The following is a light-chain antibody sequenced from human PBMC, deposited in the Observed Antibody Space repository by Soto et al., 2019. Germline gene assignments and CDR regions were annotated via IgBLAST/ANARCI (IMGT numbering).Light chain of an antibody. CDR3: AAWDDRLSAVV. V-gene: IGLV1-44*01. CDR2: SND. CDR1: SSNIGSNT. Sequence: QSVLTQPPSASGTPGPRVTISCSGSSSNIGSNTVNWYQQLPGTAPKLLIYSNDQRPSGVPDRFSGSKSGTSASLAISGLQSEDEADYYCAAWDDRLSAVVFGGGTKLTVL. J-gene: IGLJ2*01.